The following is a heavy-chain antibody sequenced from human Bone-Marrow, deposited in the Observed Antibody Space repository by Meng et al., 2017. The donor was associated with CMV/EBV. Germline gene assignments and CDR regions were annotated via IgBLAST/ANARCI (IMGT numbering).Heavy chain of an antibody. D-gene: IGHD2-2*01. V-gene: IGHV3-74*01. CDR3: VRPYCDSTTCYPYFDY. Sequence: GGSLRLSCAASGFSFSDYWMHWVRPAPGKGLLWVSRINNDGSITSHADSVKGRFTISRDNAKNRLYLEMNSLRADDTAVYYCVRPYCDSTTCYPYFDYWGQGTLVTVSS. CDR1: GFSFSDYW. J-gene: IGHJ4*02. CDR2: INNDGSIT.